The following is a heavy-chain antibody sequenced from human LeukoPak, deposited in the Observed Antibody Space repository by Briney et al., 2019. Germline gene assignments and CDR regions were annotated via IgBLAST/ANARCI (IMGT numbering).Heavy chain of an antibody. CDR2: ITGSGGRT. Sequence: GGSLRLSCATSQFNFNNYGMTWVRQAPGKGLEWVSSITGSGGRTQYADSVQGRFTISRDNSKNTLYLQMNSLRAEDTAVYYCARRVGSSTSCYHYWGQGTLVTVSS. CDR1: QFNFNNYG. CDR3: ARRVGSSTSCYHY. V-gene: IGHV3-23*01. D-gene: IGHD2-2*01. J-gene: IGHJ4*02.